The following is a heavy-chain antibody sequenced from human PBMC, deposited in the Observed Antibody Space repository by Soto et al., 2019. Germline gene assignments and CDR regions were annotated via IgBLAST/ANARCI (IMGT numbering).Heavy chain of an antibody. Sequence: QVQLVESGGGVVQPGRSLRLSCAASGFTFSSYGMHWVRQAPGTGLEWVAVISYDGSNKYYADSVKGRFTISRDNSKNTLYLQMSSLRAEDTAVYYCVKDGSSGWPYYFGLDVWGQGTTVTVSS. J-gene: IGHJ6*02. V-gene: IGHV3-30*18. D-gene: IGHD6-19*01. CDR2: ISYDGSNK. CDR3: VKDGSSGWPYYFGLDV. CDR1: GFTFSSYG.